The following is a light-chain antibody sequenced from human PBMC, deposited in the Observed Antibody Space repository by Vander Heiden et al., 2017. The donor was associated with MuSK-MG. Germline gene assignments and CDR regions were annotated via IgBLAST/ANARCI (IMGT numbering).Light chain of an antibody. V-gene: IGKV3-20*01. J-gene: IGKJ2*01. CDR1: QSVSSSY. CDR2: GAS. Sequence: TPSPGTLSLSPGERATLSCRASQSVSSSYLAWYQQKPGQAPRLLIYGASSRATGIPDRFSGSGCGTDFTLTISRREPEDFAVYYCQHYCREPLYTFGQGTRLEIK. CDR3: QHYCREPLYT.